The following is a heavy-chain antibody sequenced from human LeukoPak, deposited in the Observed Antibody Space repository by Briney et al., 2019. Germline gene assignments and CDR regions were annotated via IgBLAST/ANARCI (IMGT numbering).Heavy chain of an antibody. Sequence: GGSLRLSCSASGFSFRSYEMNWVRQAPGKVLEWISYISGSGDTIYYADSVRGRFTISRDNAKNSLFLQMNSLTADDTAIYYCARERTTIVSGTTIGAYWGQGTLVTVSS. D-gene: IGHD2/OR15-2a*01. V-gene: IGHV3-48*03. CDR1: GFSFRSYE. J-gene: IGHJ4*02. CDR3: ARERTTIVSGTTIGAY. CDR2: ISGSGDTI.